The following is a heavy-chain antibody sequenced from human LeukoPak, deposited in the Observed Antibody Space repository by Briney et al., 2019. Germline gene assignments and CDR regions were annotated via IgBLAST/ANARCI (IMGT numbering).Heavy chain of an antibody. CDR1: GGSISSSSFY. D-gene: IGHD3-3*01. CDR3: ARHGLVFWSGYVDY. V-gene: IGHV4-39*01. J-gene: IGHJ4*02. CDR2: VHYSGSI. Sequence: SETLSLTCTVSGGSISSSSFYWGWIRQSPGKGLEWIGSVHYSGSISYNPSLRSRVTISADTSKNQLSLKLSSVTAADTAVYYCARHGLVFWSGYVDYWGQGTLVTVSS.